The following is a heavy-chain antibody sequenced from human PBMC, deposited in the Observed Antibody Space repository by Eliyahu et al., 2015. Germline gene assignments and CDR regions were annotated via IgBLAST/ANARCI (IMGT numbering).Heavy chain of an antibody. CDR3: ARVEMATMYFDY. Sequence: EVQLVESGGGLIQPGGSLRLSCAASGFTVSSNYMXWVRQAPGKGLEWVSVIYSGGSTYYADSVKGRFTISRDNSKNTLYLQMNSLRAEDTAVYYCARVEMATMYFDYWGQGTLVTVSS. CDR1: GFTVSSNY. J-gene: IGHJ4*02. CDR2: IYSGGST. D-gene: IGHD5-24*01. V-gene: IGHV3-53*01.